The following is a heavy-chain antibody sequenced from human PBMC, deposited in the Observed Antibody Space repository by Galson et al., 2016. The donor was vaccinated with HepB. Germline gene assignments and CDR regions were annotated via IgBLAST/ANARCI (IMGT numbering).Heavy chain of an antibody. J-gene: IGHJ4*02. Sequence: SVKVSCKASGYTFIGYYMHWVRQAPGQGLEWMGWINPNSGATNYAQKFQGRVTMTRDTSIRTVFMELSRLRSDDTAVYYCARPYCTDGICYMGGFDSWGQGSLVTVSS. CDR3: ARPYCTDGICYMGGFDS. V-gene: IGHV1-2*02. D-gene: IGHD2-8*01. CDR1: GYTFIGYY. CDR2: INPNSGAT.